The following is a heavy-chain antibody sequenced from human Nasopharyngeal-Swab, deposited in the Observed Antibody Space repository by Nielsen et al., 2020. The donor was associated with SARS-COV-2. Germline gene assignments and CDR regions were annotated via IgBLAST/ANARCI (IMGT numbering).Heavy chain of an antibody. CDR3: ARGPADCSGGSCYASHMDV. Sequence: ASVQVSCKASVYTFTSYYMHWVRQAPAQGIEWMGIINPSGGSTSYAQKFQGRVTMTRDTSTSTVYMELSSLRSEDTAVYYCARGPADCSGGSCYASHMDVWGKGTTVTVSS. J-gene: IGHJ6*03. CDR1: VYTFTSYY. CDR2: INPSGGST. V-gene: IGHV1-46*01. D-gene: IGHD2-15*01.